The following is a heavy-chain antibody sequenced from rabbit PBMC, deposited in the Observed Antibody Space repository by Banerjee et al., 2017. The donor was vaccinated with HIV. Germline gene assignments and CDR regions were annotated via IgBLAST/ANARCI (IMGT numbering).Heavy chain of an antibody. Sequence: QQQLEESGGGLVQPEGSLTLTCKASGLDFSSSYWICWVRQAPGKGLEWIGCIYTGSGATYYANWVNGRFTISRSTSLNTVDLKMTSLTAADTASYFCARDLAGVIGWNFNLWGPGTLVTVS. CDR1: GLDFSSSYW. D-gene: IGHD4-1*01. CDR3: ARDLAGVIGWNFNL. V-gene: IGHV1S43*01. CDR2: IYTGSGAT. J-gene: IGHJ4*01.